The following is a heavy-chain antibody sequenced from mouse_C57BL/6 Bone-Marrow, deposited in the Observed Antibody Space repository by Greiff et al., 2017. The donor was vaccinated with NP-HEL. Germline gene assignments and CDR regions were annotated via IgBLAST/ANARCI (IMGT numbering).Heavy chain of an antibody. CDR1: GYAFSSSW. D-gene: IGHD3-2*02. J-gene: IGHJ3*01. V-gene: IGHV1-82*01. CDR2: IYPGDGDT. CDR3: ARKGGTAQATAWFAY. Sequence: VQLQQSGPELVKPGASVKISCKASGYAFSSSWMNWVKQRPGKGLEWIGRIYPGDGDTNYNGKFKGKATLTADKSSSTAYMQLSSLTSEDSAVYFCARKGGTAQATAWFAYWGQGTLVTVSA.